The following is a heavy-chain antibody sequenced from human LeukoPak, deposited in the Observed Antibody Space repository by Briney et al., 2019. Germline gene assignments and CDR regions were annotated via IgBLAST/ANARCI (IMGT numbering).Heavy chain of an antibody. J-gene: IGHJ4*02. D-gene: IGHD3-10*01. CDR1: GYIFTSYW. Sequence: GESLKISCKGSGYIFTSYWIGWVRPMPGKGLEWMGIIYPGDSDTRYSPSFQGQVTISADKSISTAYLQWSSLKASDTAMYYCASVYASGSFFLDYWGQGTLVTVSS. CDR3: ASVYASGSFFLDY. CDR2: IYPGDSDT. V-gene: IGHV5-51*01.